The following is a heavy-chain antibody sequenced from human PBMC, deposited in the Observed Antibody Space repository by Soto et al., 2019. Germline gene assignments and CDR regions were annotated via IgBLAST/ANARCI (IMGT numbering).Heavy chain of an antibody. CDR2: MNPNSGNT. D-gene: IGHD3-16*02. CDR1: VYTFTSYY. J-gene: IGHJ3*02. CDR3: AIGAGYDYVWESYRYANDAFDS. Sequence: ASVEVSCKASVYTFTSYYINWVRQATGQGLEWMGWMNPNSGNTGYAQKFQGRVTMTRNTSISTAYMELSSMRSEDTAVYYCAIGAGYDYVWESYRYANDAFDSWGQGTMGTVSS. V-gene: IGHV1-8*01.